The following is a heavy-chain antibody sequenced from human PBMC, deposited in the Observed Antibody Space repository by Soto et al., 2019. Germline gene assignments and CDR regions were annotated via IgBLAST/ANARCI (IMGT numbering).Heavy chain of an antibody. Sequence: PSETLSLTCTVSGCSISSSSYYWGWIRQPPGKGLEWIGSIYYSGGTYYNPSLKSRVTISVDTSKNQFSLKLSSVTAADTAVYYCARRGSGSYSDYWGQGTLVTVSS. CDR3: ARRGSGSYSDY. CDR1: GCSISSSSYY. D-gene: IGHD3-10*01. CDR2: IYYSGGT. V-gene: IGHV4-39*01. J-gene: IGHJ4*02.